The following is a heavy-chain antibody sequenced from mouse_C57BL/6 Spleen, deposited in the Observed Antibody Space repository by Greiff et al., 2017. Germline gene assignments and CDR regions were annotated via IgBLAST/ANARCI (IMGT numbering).Heavy chain of an antibody. CDR3: ARDYYGSIYFYAMDY. CDR1: GYAFSSSW. CDR2: IYPGDGDT. D-gene: IGHD1-1*01. J-gene: IGHJ4*01. V-gene: IGHV1-82*01. Sequence: QVQLQQSGPELVKPGASVKISCKASGYAFSSSWMNWVKQRPGKGLEWIGRIYPGDGDTNYNGKFKGKATLTADKSSSTAYMQLSSLTSEDSAVYFCARDYYGSIYFYAMDYWGQGTSVSVSS.